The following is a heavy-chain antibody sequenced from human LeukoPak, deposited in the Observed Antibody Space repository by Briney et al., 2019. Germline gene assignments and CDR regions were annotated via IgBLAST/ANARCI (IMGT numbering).Heavy chain of an antibody. CDR1: GFTFSSYA. D-gene: IGHD2-15*01. V-gene: IGHV3-23*01. J-gene: IGHJ1*01. CDR3: AKTITLRGGLTQSAEYFQH. CDR2: ISGSGGST. Sequence: PGGSLRLSCAASGFTFSSYAMSWVRQAPGKGLEWVSAISGSGGSTYYADSVKGRFTISRDNSKNTLYLQRNSLRAEDTAVYYCAKTITLRGGLTQSAEYFQHWGQGTLVTVSS.